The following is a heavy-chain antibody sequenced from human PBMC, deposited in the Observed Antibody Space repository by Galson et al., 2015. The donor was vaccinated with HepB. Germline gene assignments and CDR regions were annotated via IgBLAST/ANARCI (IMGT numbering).Heavy chain of an antibody. CDR1: GYTFTSYG. V-gene: IGHV1-18*04. Sequence: SVKVSCKASGYTFTSYGISWVRQAPGQGLEWMGWISAYNGNTNYAQKLQGRVTMTTDTSTSTAYMELRSLRSDDTAVYYCARRPTVVTIRYYYYGMDVWGQGTTVTVSS. J-gene: IGHJ6*02. D-gene: IGHD4-23*01. CDR3: ARRPTVVTIRYYYYGMDV. CDR2: ISAYNGNT.